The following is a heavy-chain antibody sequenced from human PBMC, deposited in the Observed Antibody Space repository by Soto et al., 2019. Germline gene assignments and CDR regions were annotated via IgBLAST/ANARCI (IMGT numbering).Heavy chain of an antibody. CDR3: ARRVDTGMFT. V-gene: IGHV1-18*01. Sequence: QVQLVQSGAEVKKPGASVKVSCKASGYTFPSYGISWVRQAPGQGLEWMGWISTENGKANYPQNHQGSVTMNTDTSTSTANMELRSLRSDDTAMYYCARRVDTGMFTWSQGTLVTVSS. CDR1: GYTFPSYG. J-gene: IGHJ5*02. CDR2: ISTENGKA. D-gene: IGHD5-18*01.